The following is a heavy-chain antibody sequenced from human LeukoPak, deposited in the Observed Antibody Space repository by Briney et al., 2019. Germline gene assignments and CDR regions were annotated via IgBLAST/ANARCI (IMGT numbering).Heavy chain of an antibody. CDR2: ISSSSSYI. J-gene: IGHJ4*02. D-gene: IGHD4-11*01. Sequence: GGSLRLSCAASGFTFSNYAMSWVRQAPGKGLEWVSSISSSSSYIYYADSVKGRFTISRDNAKNSLYLQMNSLRAEDTAVYYCARGGTYSNQIDYWGQGTLVTVSS. V-gene: IGHV3-21*01. CDR1: GFTFSNYA. CDR3: ARGGTYSNQIDY.